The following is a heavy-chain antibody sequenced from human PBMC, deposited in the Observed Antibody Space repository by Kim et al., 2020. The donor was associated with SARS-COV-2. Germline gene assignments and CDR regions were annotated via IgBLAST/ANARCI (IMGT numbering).Heavy chain of an antibody. V-gene: IGHV3-53*01. CDR3: ARDSPIAAAGPK. D-gene: IGHD6-13*01. Sequence: GGSLRLSCAASGFTVSSNYMSWVRQAPGKGLEWVSVIYSGGSTYYADSVKGRFTISRDNSKNTLYLQMNSLRAEDTAVYYCARDSPIAAAGPKWGQGTLVTVSS. J-gene: IGHJ4*02. CDR1: GFTVSSNY. CDR2: IYSGGST.